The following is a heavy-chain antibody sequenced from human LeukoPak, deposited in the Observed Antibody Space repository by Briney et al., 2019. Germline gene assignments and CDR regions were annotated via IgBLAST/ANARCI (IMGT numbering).Heavy chain of an antibody. CDR1: GYTFTGYY. D-gene: IGHD6-19*01. V-gene: IGHV1-2*06. J-gene: IGHJ1*01. Sequence: ASVKVSSKASGYTFTGYYMHWVRQAPGQGLEWMGRINPNSGGTNYAQKFQGRVTMTRDTSISTAYMELSRLRSDDTAVYYCAREQWLKGKRHFQHWGQGTLVTVSS. CDR2: INPNSGGT. CDR3: AREQWLKGKRHFQH.